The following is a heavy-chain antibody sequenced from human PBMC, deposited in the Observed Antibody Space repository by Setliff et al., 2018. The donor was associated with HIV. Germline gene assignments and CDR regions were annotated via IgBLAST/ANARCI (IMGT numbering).Heavy chain of an antibody. V-gene: IGHV4-34*01. CDR1: GGSFSNYY. CDR2: LSPSGTT. J-gene: IGHJ4*02. D-gene: IGHD4-17*01. Sequence: SETLSLTCTVYGGSFSNYYTNWIRQPPGKGLEWIGELSPSGTTRPNPSFQSRVIISLDTSKNQFSLKLTSVTAADTAMYYCAAFLVSPVTTQDYWGQGTPVTVSS. CDR3: AAFLVSPVTTQDY.